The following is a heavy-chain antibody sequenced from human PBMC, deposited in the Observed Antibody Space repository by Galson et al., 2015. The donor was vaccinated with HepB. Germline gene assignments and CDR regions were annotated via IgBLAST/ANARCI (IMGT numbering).Heavy chain of an antibody. V-gene: IGHV3-33*01. D-gene: IGHD3-3*01. J-gene: IGHJ4*02. Sequence: LRLSCAASGFTFSSYGMHWVRQAPGKGLEWVAFIWFHGSNEYYGDSVKGRFTISRDNSKNTLYLKMNSLRAEDTAVYYCAREGGENWSGYYPDYWGQGTLVTVSS. CDR3: AREGGENWSGYYPDY. CDR1: GFTFSSYG. CDR2: IWFHGSNE.